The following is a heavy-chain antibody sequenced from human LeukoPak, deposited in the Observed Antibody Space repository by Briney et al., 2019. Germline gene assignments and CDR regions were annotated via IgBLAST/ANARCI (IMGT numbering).Heavy chain of an antibody. CDR3: ARDKPGIAAPDV. D-gene: IGHD6-13*01. V-gene: IGHV3-21*01. J-gene: IGHJ6*04. CDR1: GITLDTYT. Sequence: GGSLRLSCAASGITLDTYTINWVRQAPGKGLEWVSSIVTGTGKHYGDSVKGRFTISIDNAKNALYLQMNSVRAEDPGVYYCARDKPGIAAPDVWGKGTTVTVSS. CDR2: IVTGTGK.